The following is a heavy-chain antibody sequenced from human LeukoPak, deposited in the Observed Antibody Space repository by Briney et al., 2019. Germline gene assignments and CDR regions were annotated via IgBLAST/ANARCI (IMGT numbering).Heavy chain of an antibody. Sequence: PGGSLRLSCAASGFTFSSYAMSWVRQAPGKGLEWVSAISGSGGSPYYADSVKGRFTISRDNSKNTLYLQMNSLRAEDTAVYYCAKDRWVRDYYYYMDVWGKGTTVTVSS. CDR2: ISGSGGSP. CDR3: AKDRWVRDYYYYMDV. CDR1: GFTFSSYA. V-gene: IGHV3-23*01. D-gene: IGHD5-24*01. J-gene: IGHJ6*03.